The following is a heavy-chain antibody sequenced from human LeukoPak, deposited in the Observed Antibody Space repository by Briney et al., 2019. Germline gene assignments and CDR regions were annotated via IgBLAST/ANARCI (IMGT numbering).Heavy chain of an antibody. Sequence: GASVKVSCKASGGTFSSYAISWVRQAPGQGLEWVGGIIPIFGTANYAQKFQGRVTITADESTSTAYMELSSLRSEDTAVYYCARSAAIGRGFDPWGQGTLVTVSS. CDR2: IIPIFGTA. CDR1: GGTFSSYA. CDR3: ARSAAIGRGFDP. J-gene: IGHJ5*02. V-gene: IGHV1-69*13. D-gene: IGHD2-2*02.